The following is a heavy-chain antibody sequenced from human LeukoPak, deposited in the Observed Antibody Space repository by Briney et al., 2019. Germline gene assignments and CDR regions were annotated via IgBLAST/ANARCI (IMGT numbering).Heavy chain of an antibody. CDR2: ISYDGSNK. D-gene: IGHD7-27*01. CDR3: ATLGILYMDV. V-gene: IGHV3-30*04. CDR1: GFTFSSYA. J-gene: IGHJ6*03. Sequence: SGGSLRLSCAASGFTFSSYAMHWVRQAPGKGLEWVAVISYDGSNKHYADSVKGRFTISRDNAKNTLYLQMNSLRAEDTAVYYCATLGILYMDVWGKGTRSPSP.